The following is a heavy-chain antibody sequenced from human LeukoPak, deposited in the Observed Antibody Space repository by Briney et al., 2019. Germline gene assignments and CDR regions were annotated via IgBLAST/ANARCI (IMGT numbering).Heavy chain of an antibody. V-gene: IGHV1-2*02. CDR3: AGWLCEVHVVRVVFPLVY. CDR2: INTNSGGT. Sequence: ASVTVSFEPSGYTFTGYYMHWVRQAPGQGLEWMGWINTNSGGTNYPQKFQGRVTMTRDTSISTAYMELSRLRSHETAVCYCAGWLCEVHVVRVVFPLVYWGRPTLVSVSS. D-gene: IGHD3-10*01. CDR1: GYTFTGYY. J-gene: IGHJ4*02.